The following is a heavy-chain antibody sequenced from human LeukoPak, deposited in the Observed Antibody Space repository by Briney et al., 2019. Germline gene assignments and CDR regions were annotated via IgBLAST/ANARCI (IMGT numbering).Heavy chain of an antibody. Sequence: ASVKVSCKASGYTFTGYYMHWVRQAPGQGLEWMGWINPNSGGTNYAQKFQGRVTMTRDTSISTAYMERSRLRSDDTAVYYCARAEGTYYYYYMDVWGKGTTVTVSS. CDR1: GYTFTGYY. V-gene: IGHV1-2*02. J-gene: IGHJ6*03. CDR3: ARAEGTYYYYYMDV. D-gene: IGHD3-10*01. CDR2: INPNSGGT.